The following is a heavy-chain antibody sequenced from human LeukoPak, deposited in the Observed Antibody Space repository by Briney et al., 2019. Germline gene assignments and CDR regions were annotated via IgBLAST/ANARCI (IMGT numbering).Heavy chain of an antibody. D-gene: IGHD2-15*01. V-gene: IGHV3-21*01. Sequence: GGSLRLSCAASGFTFSSYSMNWVRQAPGKGLEWVSFISSSSSYIYYADSVKGRFTISRDNAKNSLYLQMNSLRAEDTAVYYCARGPVAATYDAFDTWGQGTMVTVSS. CDR2: ISSSSSYI. J-gene: IGHJ3*02. CDR3: ARGPVAATYDAFDT. CDR1: GFTFSSYS.